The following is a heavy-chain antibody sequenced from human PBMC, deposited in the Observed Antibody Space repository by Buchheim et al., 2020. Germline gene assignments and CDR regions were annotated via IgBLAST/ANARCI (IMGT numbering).Heavy chain of an antibody. CDR1: GFTFSSYE. Sequence: EVQLVESGGGLVQPGGSLRLSCAASGFTFSSYEMNWVRQAPGKGLEWVSYITSSGDIGYYADSVKGRFTISRDNAKNSLYLQMNSLGAEDTAVYYCARDLVAAGQHFDNWGQGTL. D-gene: IGHD6-13*01. CDR2: ITSSGDIG. CDR3: ARDLVAAGQHFDN. V-gene: IGHV3-48*03. J-gene: IGHJ4*02.